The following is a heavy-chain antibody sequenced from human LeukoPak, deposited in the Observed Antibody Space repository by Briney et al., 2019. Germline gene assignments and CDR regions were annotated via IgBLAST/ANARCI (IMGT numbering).Heavy chain of an antibody. CDR1: GYTFTGYY. J-gene: IGHJ6*04. CDR2: IIPIFGTA. CDR3: ARDEDYYGMDV. V-gene: IGHV1-69*13. Sequence: SVKVSCKASGYTFTGYYMHWVRQAPGQGLEWMGGIIPIFGTANYAQKFQGRVTITADESTSTAYMELSSLRSEDTAVYYCARDEDYYGMDVWGKGTTVTVSS.